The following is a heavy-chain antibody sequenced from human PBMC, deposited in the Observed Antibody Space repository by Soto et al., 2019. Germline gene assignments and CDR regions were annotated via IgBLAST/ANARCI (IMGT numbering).Heavy chain of an antibody. D-gene: IGHD2-15*01. CDR2: ISYDGSNK. Sequence: QVQLVESGGGVVQPGRSLRLSCAASGFTFSSYGMHWVRQAPGKGLEWVAVISYDGSNKYYADSVKGRFTISRDNSKNTLYLQMNSLRAEDTAVYYCAKDPTYCSGGSGYSGDVNWGQGTLVTVSS. CDR3: AKDPTYCSGGSGYSGDVN. J-gene: IGHJ4*02. CDR1: GFTFSSYG. V-gene: IGHV3-30*18.